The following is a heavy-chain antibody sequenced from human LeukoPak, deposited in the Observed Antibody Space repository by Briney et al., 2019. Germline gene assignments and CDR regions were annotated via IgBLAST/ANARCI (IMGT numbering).Heavy chain of an antibody. V-gene: IGHV3-33*01. CDR2: IWSDGSNK. J-gene: IGHJ4*02. Sequence: GRSLRLSCAASGFTFSSYGMHWVRQAPGQGLEWVAVIWSDGSNKYYADSVKGRFTVSRDNSKNTLYLQMNSLRAEDTAVYYCARDLYGDYPFDYWGQGTLVTVSS. CDR3: ARDLYGDYPFDY. D-gene: IGHD4-17*01. CDR1: GFTFSSYG.